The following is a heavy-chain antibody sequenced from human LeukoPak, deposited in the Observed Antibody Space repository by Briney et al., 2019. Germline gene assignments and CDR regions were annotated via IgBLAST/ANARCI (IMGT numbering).Heavy chain of an antibody. D-gene: IGHD1-26*01. CDR1: GFTFRNYG. Sequence: GGSLRLSCAASGFTFRNYGIHWVRQAPGKGLEWVAVTSSDLNVKLYADSVKGRFTISRDNSKNTLYLQMNSLRAEDTAVYYCVKDSPPRYSGSPPAYWGQGTLVTVSS. J-gene: IGHJ4*02. CDR2: TSSDLNVK. CDR3: VKDSPPRYSGSPPAY. V-gene: IGHV3-30*18.